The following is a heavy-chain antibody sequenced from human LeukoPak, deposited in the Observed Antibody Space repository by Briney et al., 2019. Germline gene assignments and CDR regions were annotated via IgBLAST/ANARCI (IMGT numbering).Heavy chain of an antibody. V-gene: IGHV3-23*01. CDR3: AKDGAPFLEWLLSEGSIMYYFDY. CDR1: GFTFSSYA. J-gene: IGHJ4*02. CDR2: ISGSGGST. Sequence: QTGGSLRLSCAASGFTFSSYAMSWVRQAPGKGLEWVSAISGSGGSTYYADSVKGRFTISRDNSKNTLYLQMNSLRAEDTAVYYCAKDGAPFLEWLLSEGSIMYYFDYWGQGTLVTVSS. D-gene: IGHD3-3*01.